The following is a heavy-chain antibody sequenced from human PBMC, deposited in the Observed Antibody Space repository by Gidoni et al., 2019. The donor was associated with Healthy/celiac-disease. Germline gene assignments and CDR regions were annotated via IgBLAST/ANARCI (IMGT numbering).Heavy chain of an antibody. Sequence: QVQLEESGGGLVKPAGSLRLSCAASVFTFRAYYMSWIRQAPGKGLEWVSYISSSSSYTNYADSVNGRFTISRDNAKNSLYLQMNSLRAEDTAVYYCASAQGYYDFWSGYSHSGYWGQGTLVTVSS. D-gene: IGHD3-3*01. CDR1: VFTFRAYY. J-gene: IGHJ4*02. V-gene: IGHV3-11*05. CDR2: ISSSSSYT. CDR3: ASAQGYYDFWSGYSHSGY.